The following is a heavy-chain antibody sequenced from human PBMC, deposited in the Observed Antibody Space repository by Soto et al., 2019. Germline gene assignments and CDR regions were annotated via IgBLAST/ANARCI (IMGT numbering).Heavy chain of an antibody. D-gene: IGHD1-26*01. Sequence: EVQLLESGGGLVQPGGSLRLSCTASGFTFSDYIINWVRQAPGKGLEWVSGISGSGNNRYYADSMKGRFTVSRDNSKNTVYLQMNSLRADDTAVYYCAKERLSSAAAHYGLDVWGQGTTVTVSS. J-gene: IGHJ6*02. CDR3: AKERLSSAAAHYGLDV. CDR2: ISGSGNNR. CDR1: GFTFSDYI. V-gene: IGHV3-23*01.